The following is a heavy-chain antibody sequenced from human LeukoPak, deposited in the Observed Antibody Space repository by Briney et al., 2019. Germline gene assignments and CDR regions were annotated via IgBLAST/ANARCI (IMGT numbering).Heavy chain of an antibody. CDR1: GVTFSSYW. Sequence: PGGSLRLSCAASGVTFSSYWMSWVRQAPGKGLEWVSNINQDGREKYYVDSVKGRVTISRDNAKNSLYLQMTSLRAEDRDVSYCARGREPLLWFGEHRRAIDYWGQGTLVTVSS. CDR3: ARGREPLLWFGEHRRAIDY. CDR2: INQDGREK. V-gene: IGHV3-7*01. J-gene: IGHJ4*02. D-gene: IGHD3-10*01.